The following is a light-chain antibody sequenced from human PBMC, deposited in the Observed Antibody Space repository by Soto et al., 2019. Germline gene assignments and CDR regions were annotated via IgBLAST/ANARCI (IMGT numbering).Light chain of an antibody. V-gene: IGKV3-20*01. CDR2: GAS. J-gene: IGKJ1*01. CDR3: HLYGASPPT. Sequence: EVVLTQSPGTLSLSPGERATLSCRASQSVSSSDLAWYQQKPGQAPRLLISGASGRATGIQDRFSASGSGTDFTLTISRLEPEDSAVFYCHLYGASPPTFGQGTKVEI. CDR1: QSVSSSD.